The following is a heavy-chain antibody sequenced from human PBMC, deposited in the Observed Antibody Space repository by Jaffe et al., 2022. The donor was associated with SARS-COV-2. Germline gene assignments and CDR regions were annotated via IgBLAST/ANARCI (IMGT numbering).Heavy chain of an antibody. CDR1: GFTFSSYW. CDR2: IYNAGGYT. Sequence: EAQLVESGGGLVQPGGSLRLSCAASGFTFSSYWMHWVRQAPGKGLVWVSRIYNAGGYTTYADSVKGRFTISRDNAKNTLYLEMNSLRAEDSGLYYCASGVFAYENYWGQGTLVIVSS. D-gene: IGHD3-3*01. V-gene: IGHV3-74*01. CDR3: ASGVFAYENY. J-gene: IGHJ4*02.